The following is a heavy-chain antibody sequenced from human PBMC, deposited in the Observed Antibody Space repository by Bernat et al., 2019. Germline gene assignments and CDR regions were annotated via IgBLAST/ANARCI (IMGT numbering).Heavy chain of an antibody. CDR3: AKHSGYDLARGLEYYFDY. V-gene: IGHV3-9*01. J-gene: IGHJ4*02. CDR2: ISWNGGGI. D-gene: IGHD5-12*01. CDR1: GFTFDDYA. Sequence: EVQLVESGGGLVQPGRSLRLSCAASGFTFDDYAMHWVRQAPGKGREWVAGISWNGGGIVCADSGTGRLTISRDNAKDSLYLQMNSLTAEDTALYYCAKHSGYDLARGLEYYFDYWGQGTLVTVSS.